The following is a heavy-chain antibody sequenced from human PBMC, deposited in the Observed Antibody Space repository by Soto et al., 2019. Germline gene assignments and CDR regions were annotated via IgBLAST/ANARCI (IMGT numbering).Heavy chain of an antibody. CDR1: GASITGSDW. CDR3: VRMSVVGYFDY. D-gene: IGHD3-22*01. J-gene: IGHJ4*02. Sequence: QVHLQESGPGLVKPSGTLSLTCTVSGASITGSDWWSWVRQTPEKGLEWIGEIYHSGTTNYHPSLKSRVTISQDKSKNQFSLNLTSVTAADTAVYSCVRMSVVGYFDYGGRGSLVTVSS. V-gene: IGHV4-4*02. CDR2: IYHSGTT.